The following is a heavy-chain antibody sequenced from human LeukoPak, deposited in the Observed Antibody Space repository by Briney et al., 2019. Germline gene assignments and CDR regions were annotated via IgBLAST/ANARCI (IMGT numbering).Heavy chain of an antibody. D-gene: IGHD6-19*01. CDR3: ARAPYYSSGWYFYFDY. V-gene: IGHV4-34*01. CDR1: GFTFSSSA. Sequence: GTLRLSCAASGFTFSSSAMSWVRQAPGKGLEWIGEINHSGSTNYNPSLKSRATISVDTSKNQFSLKLSSVTAADTAVYYCARAPYYSSGWYFYFDYWGQGTLVTVSS. J-gene: IGHJ4*02. CDR2: INHSGST.